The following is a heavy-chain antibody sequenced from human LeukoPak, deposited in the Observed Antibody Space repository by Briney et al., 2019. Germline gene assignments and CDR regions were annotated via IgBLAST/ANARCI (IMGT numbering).Heavy chain of an antibody. CDR3: ARGLHNQGADY. J-gene: IGHJ4*02. V-gene: IGHV3-74*01. D-gene: IGHD5/OR15-5a*01. CDR2: INTDGTNT. CDR1: GFTFTSHW. Sequence: GGSLRLSCAASGFTFTSHWMHWVRQAPGKGLVWVSHINTDGTNTKYADSVRGRSTISRDNAKNTLYLQMNSLRVEDTAVYYCARGLHNQGADYWGQGTLVTVSS.